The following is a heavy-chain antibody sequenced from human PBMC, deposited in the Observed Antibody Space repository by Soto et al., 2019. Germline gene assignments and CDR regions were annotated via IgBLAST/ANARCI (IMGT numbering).Heavy chain of an antibody. CDR3: ARSLRFLEWPAPSFDY. Sequence: SETLSLTCTVSGGSISSGGYYWSWIRQHPGKGLEWIGYIYYSGSTYYNPSLKSRVTISVDTSKNQFSLKLSSVTAADTAVYYCARSLRFLEWPAPSFDYWGQGTLVTVSS. V-gene: IGHV4-31*03. D-gene: IGHD3-3*01. CDR1: GGSISSGGYY. CDR2: IYYSGST. J-gene: IGHJ4*02.